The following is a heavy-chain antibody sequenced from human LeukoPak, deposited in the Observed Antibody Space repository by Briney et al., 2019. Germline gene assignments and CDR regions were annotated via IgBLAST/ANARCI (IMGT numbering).Heavy chain of an antibody. CDR2: IRYDGSNK. V-gene: IGHV3-30*02. Sequence: PGGSLRLSCAASGFTFSSYGMHWVRQAPGKGLEWVAFIRYDGSNKYYADSVKGRFTISRDNSKNTLYLQMNSLRAEDTAVYYCAQVPAAAGPFQHWGQGTLVTVSS. CDR1: GFTFSSYG. J-gene: IGHJ1*01. D-gene: IGHD6-13*01. CDR3: AQVPAAAGPFQH.